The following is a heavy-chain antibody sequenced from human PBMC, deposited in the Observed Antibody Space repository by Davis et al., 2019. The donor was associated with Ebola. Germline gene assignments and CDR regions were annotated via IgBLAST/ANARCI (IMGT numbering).Heavy chain of an antibody. CDR2: ISSSSSYI. CDR1: GFSFSSYS. V-gene: IGHV3-21*04. Sequence: GESLKISCAASGFSFSSYSMNWVRQAPGKGLEWVSSISSSSSYIYYADSVKGRFTISRDNSKNTLYLQMNSLRAEDTAVYYCARGGYSSSWPVAFDIWGQGTMVTVSS. J-gene: IGHJ3*02. D-gene: IGHD6-13*01. CDR3: ARGGYSSSWPVAFDI.